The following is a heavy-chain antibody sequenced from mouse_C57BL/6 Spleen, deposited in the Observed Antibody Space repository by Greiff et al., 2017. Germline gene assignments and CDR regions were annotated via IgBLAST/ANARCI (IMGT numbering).Heavy chain of an antibody. CDR3: ARPGVTTRAWFAY. J-gene: IGHJ3*01. Sequence: EVKLMESGGGLVKPGGSLKLSCAASGFTFSDYGMHWVRQAPEKGLEWVAYISSGSSTIYYADTVKGRLTISRDNAKNTLFLQMTSLRSEDTAMYYCARPGVTTRAWFAYWGQGTLVTVSA. CDR2: ISSGSSTI. D-gene: IGHD2-2*01. V-gene: IGHV5-17*01. CDR1: GFTFSDYG.